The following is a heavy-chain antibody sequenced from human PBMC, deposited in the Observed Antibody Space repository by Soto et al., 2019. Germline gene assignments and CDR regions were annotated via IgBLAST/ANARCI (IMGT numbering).Heavy chain of an antibody. D-gene: IGHD2-2*01. CDR1: GFTVSTNY. CDR3: ARAARYCSSTSCYALYMDV. Sequence: GGSLRLSCAASGFTVSTNYMSWVRQAPGKGLEWVSAIGTAGDTYYPGSVKGRFTISRENAKNSLYLQMNSLRAGDTAVYYCARAARYCSSTSCYALYMDVWGKGTTVTVSS. J-gene: IGHJ6*03. V-gene: IGHV3-13*01. CDR2: IGTAGDT.